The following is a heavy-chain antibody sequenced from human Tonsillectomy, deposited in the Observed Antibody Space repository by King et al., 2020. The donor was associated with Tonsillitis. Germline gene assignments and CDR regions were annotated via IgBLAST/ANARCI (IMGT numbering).Heavy chain of an antibody. CDR3: ARVDTVMGNHYYGMDV. Sequence: VQLVESGGGLVQPGGSLRLSCAASGFMFSNYWMSWVRQAPGKGLEWVANINQDGSEKYHVDSVKGRFSISRDNAKNSLYLQMNSLRVDDTAVYYRARVDTVMGNHYYGMDVWGQGTTVAVSS. V-gene: IGHV3-7*03. CDR1: GFMFSNYW. CDR2: INQDGSEK. D-gene: IGHD5-18*01. J-gene: IGHJ6*02.